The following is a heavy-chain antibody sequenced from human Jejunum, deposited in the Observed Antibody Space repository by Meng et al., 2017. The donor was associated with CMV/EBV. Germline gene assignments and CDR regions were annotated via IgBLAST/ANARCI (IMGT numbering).Heavy chain of an antibody. CDR2: IHRTDDI. CDR3: TRDAGAETV. J-gene: IGHJ4*02. D-gene: IGHD3-10*01. Sequence: SLRLSCEASGFSVNSISMSWVRQAPGKGLGWVSVIHRTDDISYADSVKGRFTISRDTSRNTLHLHMTSLRVEDTAVYYCTRDAGAETVWGQGTLVTVSS. V-gene: IGHV3-53*01. CDR1: GFSVNSIS.